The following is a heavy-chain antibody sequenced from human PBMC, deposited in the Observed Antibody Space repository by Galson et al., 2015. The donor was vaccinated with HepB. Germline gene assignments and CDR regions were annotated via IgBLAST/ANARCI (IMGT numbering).Heavy chain of an antibody. CDR1: EYTFIDYY. J-gene: IGHJ6*02. CDR2: IDLENGET. V-gene: IGHV1-69-2*01. D-gene: IGHD7-27*01. Sequence: VKVSCKVSEYTFIDYYMQWVQQAPGKGLEWMGLIDLENGETIYAGKFQGRVTLTADTSTDTAYMELSSLTSKDTAVYYCATMGKTAYKDYFYYGMDVWGQGTTVTVSS. CDR3: ATMGKTAYKDYFYYGMDV.